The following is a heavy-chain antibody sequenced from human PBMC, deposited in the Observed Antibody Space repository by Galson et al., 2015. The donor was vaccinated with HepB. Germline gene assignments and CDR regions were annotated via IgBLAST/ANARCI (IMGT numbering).Heavy chain of an antibody. CDR3: ARAALGWIDP. CDR2: ISLNSSNI. Sequence: SLRLSCAASGFTFSDYYMSWIRQAPGKGLECVSYISLNSSNIYYADSVKGRFTTSRDNAKNSLYLQMNGLRVEDTAVYYCARAALGWIDPWGQGTLVTVSS. CDR1: GFTFSDYY. V-gene: IGHV3-11*01. J-gene: IGHJ5*02. D-gene: IGHD6-25*01.